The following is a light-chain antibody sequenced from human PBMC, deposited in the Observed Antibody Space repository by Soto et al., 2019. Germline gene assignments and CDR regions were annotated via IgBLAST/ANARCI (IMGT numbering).Light chain of an antibody. CDR2: AAS. V-gene: IGKV1-8*01. J-gene: IGKJ3*01. Sequence: AIRMTQSPSSLSASTGDRVNITCRASQGISSYLAWYQQKPGKAPKRLIYAASTLQSGVPSRFSGSGSGTDFTLTISCLQSEDFATYYCQQYYSYPGFTFGPGTKVDIK. CDR1: QGISSY. CDR3: QQYYSYPGFT.